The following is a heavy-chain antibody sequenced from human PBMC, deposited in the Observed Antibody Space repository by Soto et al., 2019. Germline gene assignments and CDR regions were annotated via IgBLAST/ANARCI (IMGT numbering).Heavy chain of an antibody. CDR2: IYHNGSP. CDR3: ARATYYYDSSGYYFPDY. V-gene: IGHV4-4*02. D-gene: IGHD3-22*01. J-gene: IGHJ4*02. Sequence: SETLSLTCVVSGGSISSTNWWTWVRQPPGKRLEWIGEIYHNGSPTYSPSLRGRATISVDKSNNQFSLRLRSVTAADTAVYYCARATYYYDSSGYYFPDYWGQGTLVTVSS. CDR1: GGSISSTNW.